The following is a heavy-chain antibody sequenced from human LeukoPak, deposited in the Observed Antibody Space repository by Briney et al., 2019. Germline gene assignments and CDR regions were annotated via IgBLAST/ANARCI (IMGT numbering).Heavy chain of an antibody. Sequence: ASVKVSCKASGYTFTSYAMHWVRQAPGQRLEWMGWINAGNGNTKYSQKFQGRVTITRDTSASTAYMELSSLRSEDTAVYYRARERPAAIRSRSSRCWFDPWGQGTLVTVSS. V-gene: IGHV1-3*01. CDR3: ARERPAAIRSRSSRCWFDP. J-gene: IGHJ5*02. CDR2: INAGNGNT. D-gene: IGHD2-2*02. CDR1: GYTFTSYA.